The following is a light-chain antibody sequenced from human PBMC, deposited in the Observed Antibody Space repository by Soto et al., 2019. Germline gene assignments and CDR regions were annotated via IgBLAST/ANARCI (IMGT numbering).Light chain of an antibody. J-gene: IGLJ1*01. CDR1: SSDVGGYNY. Sequence: QSALTQPASVSGSPGQSITISCTGTSSDVGGYNYVSWYQQHPGKAPKLMIYDVSNRPSGVSNRFSGSKSGNTASLTISGLQAEDEAEYYFSSYTSSSTSGFGAGTKVTVL. CDR3: SSYTSSSTSG. V-gene: IGLV2-14*01. CDR2: DVS.